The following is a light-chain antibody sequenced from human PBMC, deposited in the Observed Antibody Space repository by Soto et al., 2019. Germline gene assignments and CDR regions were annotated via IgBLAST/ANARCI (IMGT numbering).Light chain of an antibody. Sequence: QSALSQPASVSGSPGQSITISCTGASSDIGVYNYVSWYQQRPGKAPTLIIYDVNERPSGVSSRFSGSESGSTASLTISGLLAEDEADYYCGSYTSSGTLPPYVLGIGTKVTVL. CDR1: SSDIGVYNY. CDR3: GSYTSSGTLPPYV. CDR2: DVN. V-gene: IGLV2-14*01. J-gene: IGLJ1*01.